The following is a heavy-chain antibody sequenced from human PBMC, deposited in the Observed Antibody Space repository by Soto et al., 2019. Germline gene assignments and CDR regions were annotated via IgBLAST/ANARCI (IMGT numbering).Heavy chain of an antibody. V-gene: IGHV3-48*02. Sequence: GGALRLSCAASGFTFSSYSMNWVRQAPGKGLEWVSYMTSDSKILHYADSVKGRFTISRENAKNSAFLQMNSLRDEDTGVYYCTRGVSYGFDFWGQGTMVTVSS. J-gene: IGHJ3*01. CDR2: MTSDSKIL. CDR1: GFTFSSYS. CDR3: TRGVSYGFDF. D-gene: IGHD3-10*01.